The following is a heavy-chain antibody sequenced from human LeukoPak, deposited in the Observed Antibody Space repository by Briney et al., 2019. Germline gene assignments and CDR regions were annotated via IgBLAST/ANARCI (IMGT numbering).Heavy chain of an antibody. CDR2: INHSGST. CDR1: GGSFSGYY. Sequence: SETLSLTCAVYGGSFSGYYWSWIRQPPGKGLEWIGEINHSGSTNYNPSLKSRVTISVDTSKNQFSLKLSSVTAADTAVYYCASSPEDDYGDYVGLYYFDYWGQGTLVTVSS. V-gene: IGHV4-34*01. D-gene: IGHD4-17*01. CDR3: ASSPEDDYGDYVGLYYFDY. J-gene: IGHJ4*02.